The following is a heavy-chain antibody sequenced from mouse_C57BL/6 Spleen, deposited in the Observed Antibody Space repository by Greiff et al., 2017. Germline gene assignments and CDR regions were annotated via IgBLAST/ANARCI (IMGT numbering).Heavy chain of an antibody. CDR2: IHPNSGST. CDR1: GYTFTSYW. CDR3: ARRESGDFDY. V-gene: IGHV1-64*01. Sequence: VQLQQPGAELVKPGASVKLSCKASGYTFTSYWMHWVKQRPGQGLEWIGMIHPNSGSTNYNEKFKSKATLTVDTSSSTAYMQLSSLTSEDSAVYYCARRESGDFDYWGQGTTLTVSS. D-gene: IGHD3-2*02. J-gene: IGHJ2*01.